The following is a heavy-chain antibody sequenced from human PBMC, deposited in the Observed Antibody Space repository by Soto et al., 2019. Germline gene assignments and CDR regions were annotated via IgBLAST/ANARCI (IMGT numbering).Heavy chain of an antibody. Sequence: SDTLSLTCTVSGASITTYYWSWIRQPPGKGLEWIGYISYSGSTDYNPSLKRRVTISFDASKNQFSLQVRSATAANAAVYYCARDLKEYCSDGKCNWFDPWGQGTLVTVS. CDR1: GASITTYY. D-gene: IGHD2-15*01. J-gene: IGHJ5*02. CDR3: ARDLKEYCSDGKCNWFDP. V-gene: IGHV4-59*01. CDR2: ISYSGST.